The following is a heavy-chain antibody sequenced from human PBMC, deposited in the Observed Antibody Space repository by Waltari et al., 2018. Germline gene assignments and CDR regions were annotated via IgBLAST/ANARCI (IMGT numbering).Heavy chain of an antibody. V-gene: IGHV1-3*03. CDR1: GYTFTSYA. CDR3: ARAPLEWLFYGDYYYMDV. D-gene: IGHD3-3*01. CDR2: INAGNGNT. Sequence: QVQLVQSGAEVKKPGASVKVSCKASGYTFTSYAMHWVRQAPGQRLEWMGWINAGNGNTKYSQEFQGRVTNTRDTSASTAYMELSSLRSEDMAVYYCARAPLEWLFYGDYYYMDVWGKGTTVTVSS. J-gene: IGHJ6*03.